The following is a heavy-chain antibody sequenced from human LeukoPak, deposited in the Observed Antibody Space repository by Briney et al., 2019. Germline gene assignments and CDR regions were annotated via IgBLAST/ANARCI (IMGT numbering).Heavy chain of an antibody. CDR2: IRYDGSNK. D-gene: IGHD1-26*01. CDR3: AKQVGARYYYYMDV. Sequence: GGSLRLSCAASGFTFSRYGMHWVCQAQGKGLGGVGFIRYDGSNKYYEDSVKGGLIIYRENTKKKLYVQMNRQRAADTAVYYCAKQVGARYYYYMDVWGKGTTVTISS. CDR1: GFTFSRYG. V-gene: IGHV3-30*02. J-gene: IGHJ6*03.